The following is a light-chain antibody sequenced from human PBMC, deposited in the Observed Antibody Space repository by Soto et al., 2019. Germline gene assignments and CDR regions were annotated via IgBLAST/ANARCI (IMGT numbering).Light chain of an antibody. V-gene: IGKV3-15*01. J-gene: IGKJ4*01. Sequence: EIVMTQSPATLSVSPGERATLSCRASQSVSGRLAWYQQKRGQAPRLLIYAASTRATGIPARFSGSGSGTEFTLTISSLQSEDFAVYHCQQYDHWPLTFGGGTKVEIK. CDR3: QQYDHWPLT. CDR1: QSVSGR. CDR2: AAS.